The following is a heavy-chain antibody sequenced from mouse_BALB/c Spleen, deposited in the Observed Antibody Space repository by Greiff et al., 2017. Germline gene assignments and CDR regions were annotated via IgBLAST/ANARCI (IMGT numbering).Heavy chain of an antibody. CDR3: ARVYYDAMDY. Sequence: EVHLVESGGGLVKPGGSLKLSCAASGFTFSSYAMSWVRQSPEKRLEWVAEISSGGSYTYYPDTVTGRFTISRDNAKNTLYLEMSSLRSEDTAMYYCARVYYDAMDYWGQGTSVTVSS. CDR2: ISSGGSYT. J-gene: IGHJ4*01. D-gene: IGHD2-1*01. V-gene: IGHV5-9-4*01. CDR1: GFTFSSYA.